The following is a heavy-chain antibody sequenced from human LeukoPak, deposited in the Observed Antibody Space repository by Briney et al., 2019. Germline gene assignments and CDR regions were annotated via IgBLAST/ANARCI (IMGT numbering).Heavy chain of an antibody. J-gene: IGHJ4*02. CDR2: ISSLSGTI. CDR3: ARDFRQLWLRTFDY. V-gene: IGHV3-48*01. Sequence: GGSLRLSCAASGFTFSSYSMNWVRQAPGEGLEWVSYISSLSGTIYYADSVKGRFTISRDNAKSSLYLQMNSLRAEDTAVYYCARDFRQLWLRTFDYWGQGTLVTVSS. CDR1: GFTFSSYS. D-gene: IGHD5-18*01.